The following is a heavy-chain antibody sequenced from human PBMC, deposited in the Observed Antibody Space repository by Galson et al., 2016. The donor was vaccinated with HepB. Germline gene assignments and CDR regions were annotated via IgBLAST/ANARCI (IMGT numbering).Heavy chain of an antibody. Sequence: SVKVSCKASGYTFPNYGITWVRRAPGQGLEWMGWISGYNGNTNYAQKVQGRVTMTTDTSTSTAYMELRSLRSDDTAVYYCARAVSGSPNWFDPWGQGTLVTVSS. CDR3: ARAVSGSPNWFDP. V-gene: IGHV1-18*01. J-gene: IGHJ5*02. D-gene: IGHD3-10*01. CDR1: GYTFPNYG. CDR2: ISGYNGNT.